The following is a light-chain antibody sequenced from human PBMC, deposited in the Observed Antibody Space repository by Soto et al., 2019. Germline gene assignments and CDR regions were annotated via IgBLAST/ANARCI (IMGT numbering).Light chain of an antibody. J-gene: IGKJ1*01. CDR2: GAS. CDR1: ESVSTS. V-gene: IGKV3-20*01. CDR3: QQYISTPWT. Sequence: EIALTQSPGTLSLSPGERATLSCRASESVSTSLAWYQQKPGQAPRLLIFGASSRATGIPDRFSGSGSGSGTDFTLIISRLEPEDFAVYYCQQYISTPWTFGQGTKV.